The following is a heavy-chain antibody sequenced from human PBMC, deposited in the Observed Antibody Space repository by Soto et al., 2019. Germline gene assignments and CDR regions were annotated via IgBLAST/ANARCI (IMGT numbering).Heavy chain of an antibody. CDR1: GFTFSSYG. V-gene: IGHV3-33*01. CDR2: IWYDGSNK. Sequence: QVQLVESGGGVVQPGRSLRLSCAASGFTFSSYGMHWVRQAPGKGLEWVAVIWYDGSNKYYADSVKGRFTISRDNSKNTLYLQMNSLRAEDTAVYYCARDGRVYSSSAYYGMDVWGQGTTVTVSS. CDR3: ARDGRVYSSSAYYGMDV. J-gene: IGHJ6*02. D-gene: IGHD6-6*01.